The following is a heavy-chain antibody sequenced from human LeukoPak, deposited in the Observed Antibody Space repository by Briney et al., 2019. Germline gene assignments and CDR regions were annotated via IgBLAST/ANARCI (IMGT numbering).Heavy chain of an antibody. J-gene: IGHJ4*02. CDR3: AKGLLPWVDYFDY. CDR1: GFTFRSYW. CDR2: ISGSGGST. D-gene: IGHD2-15*01. V-gene: IGHV3-23*01. Sequence: PGGSLRLSCAASGFTFRSYWMSWVRQAPGKGLEWVSAISGSGGSTYYADSVKGRFTISRDNSKNTLYLQMNSLRAEDTAVYYCAKGLLPWVDYFDYWGQGTLVTVSS.